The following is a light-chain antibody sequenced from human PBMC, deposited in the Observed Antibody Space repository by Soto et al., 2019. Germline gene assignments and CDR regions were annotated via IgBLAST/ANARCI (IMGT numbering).Light chain of an antibody. Sequence: QAVLTQPPSVSSAPGQRVTISCSGSSSNIGNSYVSWYQQVPRTAPKLLIYDNDKRPSGIPDRFSGSKSGTSATLGITGLQTGDEADYYCATWDSSLSAWVFGGGTKLTVL. CDR2: DND. V-gene: IGLV1-51*01. CDR3: ATWDSSLSAWV. J-gene: IGLJ2*01. CDR1: SSNIGNSY.